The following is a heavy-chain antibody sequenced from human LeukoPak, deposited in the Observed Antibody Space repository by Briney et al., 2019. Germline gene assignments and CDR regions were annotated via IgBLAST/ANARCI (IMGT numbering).Heavy chain of an antibody. V-gene: IGHV1-8*01. J-gene: IGHJ6*02. D-gene: IGHD3-3*01. CDR2: MNPNSGNT. Sequence: ASVKVSCKASGYTFTSYDINWVRQATGQGLEWMGWMNPNSGNTDYAQKFQGRVTMTRNTSISTAYMEMSSLRSEDTAVYYCARTRPYYDFWSGYLGAYYYGMDVWGQGTTVTVSS. CDR1: GYTFTSYD. CDR3: ARTRPYYDFWSGYLGAYYYGMDV.